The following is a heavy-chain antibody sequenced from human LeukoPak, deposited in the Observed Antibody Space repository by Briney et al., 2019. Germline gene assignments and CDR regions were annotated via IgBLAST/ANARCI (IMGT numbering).Heavy chain of an antibody. J-gene: IGHJ4*02. D-gene: IGHD1-26*01. V-gene: IGHV4-34*01. CDR1: GGSFSGYY. Sequence: LENLTLTCAVYGGSFSGYYWSWIRQPPGKGLEWIGEINHSGSTNCNPSLKSRVTISADTSKNQFSLKVISVTAADTAVYYCGRVERSGKYCFDYWGQGRLVTVSS. CDR3: GRVERSGKYCFDY. CDR2: INHSGST.